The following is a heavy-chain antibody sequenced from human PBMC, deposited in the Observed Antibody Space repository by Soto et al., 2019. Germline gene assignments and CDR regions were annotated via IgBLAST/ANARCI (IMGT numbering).Heavy chain of an antibody. Sequence: GGSLRLSCAASGFAFSSDWMDWVRQAPGKGLEWVANINQDGSARYYVDSVEGRFTTSRDNAKNSVYLQMNSLRTEDTAVYYCVRSANGGDSFWGQGTLVTVSS. CDR2: INQDGSAR. CDR1: GFAFSSDW. CDR3: VRSANGGDSF. J-gene: IGHJ4*02. D-gene: IGHD2-21*01. V-gene: IGHV3-7*01.